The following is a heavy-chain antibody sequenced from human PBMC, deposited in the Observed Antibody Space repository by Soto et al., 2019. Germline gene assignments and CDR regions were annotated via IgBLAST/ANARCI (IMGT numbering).Heavy chain of an antibody. V-gene: IGHV4-59*01. CDR3: ARHFSVDYFDY. J-gene: IGHJ4*02. CDR2: IYYSGTT. Sequence: SETLSLTCTVSGGSISSYYWGWIRQPPGKGLEWIGYIYYSGTTSYNPSLNSRVTISVDTSKNQFSLKLNSVTAADTAVYYCARHFSVDYFDYWGQGALVTVSS. CDR1: GGSISSYY.